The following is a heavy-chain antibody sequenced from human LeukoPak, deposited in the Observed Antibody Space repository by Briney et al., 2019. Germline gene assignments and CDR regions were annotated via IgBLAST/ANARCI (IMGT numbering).Heavy chain of an antibody. V-gene: IGHV3-7*04. CDR3: ARGFYFSMTELYYLDL. J-gene: IGHJ2*01. CDR2: IKQDGSEK. D-gene: IGHD2-8*01. Sequence: GGSLRLSCAVSGLNFGSFWMSWARQAPGKGLEWVANIKQDGSEKFYVDSVKGRFTISRDNAKNSLYLQMNSLRAEDSAVYFCARGFYFSMTELYYLDLWGRGTLVTVSS. CDR1: GLNFGSFW.